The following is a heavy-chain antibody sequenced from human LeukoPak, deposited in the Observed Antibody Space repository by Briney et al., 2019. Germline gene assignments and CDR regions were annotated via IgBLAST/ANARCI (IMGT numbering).Heavy chain of an antibody. CDR1: GFTFSSYA. Sequence: PGGSLRLSCAASGFTFSSYAMHWVRQAPGKGLEWVAVISYDGSNKYYADSVKGRFTISRDNSKNTLYLQMNSLRAEDTAVYYCAKVGGVDTDYWGQGTLVTVSS. D-gene: IGHD3-16*01. J-gene: IGHJ4*02. V-gene: IGHV3-30-3*01. CDR3: AKVGGVDTDY. CDR2: ISYDGSNK.